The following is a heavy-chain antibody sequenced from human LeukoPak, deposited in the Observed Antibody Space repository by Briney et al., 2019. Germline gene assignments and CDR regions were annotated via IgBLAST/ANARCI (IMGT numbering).Heavy chain of an antibody. D-gene: IGHD4-23*01. CDR1: VPSITSYY. Sequence: ADTLSLICTVSVPSITSYYGSWIRQPPGKGLEWIGYIYYSGNTNHNPSLKSRVNISVDTSKNQFSLKLSSVTAGGTAGYSCARGGGGGNFYYYYYGMDVGGQGTTVTVPS. V-gene: IGHV4-59*07. CDR3: ARGGGGGNFYYYYYGMDV. J-gene: IGHJ6*02. CDR2: IYYSGNT.